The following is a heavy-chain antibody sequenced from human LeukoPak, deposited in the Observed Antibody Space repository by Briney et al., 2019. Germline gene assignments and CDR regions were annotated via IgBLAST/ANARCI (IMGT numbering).Heavy chain of an antibody. CDR2: ISDYNGNT. CDR1: VYTFTTYS. D-gene: IGHD2-2*01. J-gene: IGHJ5*02. V-gene: IGHV1-18*01. CDR3: ARGRLGSTNWFDP. Sequence: GAPVKISSKGSVYTFTTYSISWVRETPVQGLEWRGWISDYNGNTNYAQKLQGRVTMTTDTSTSTAYMELRSLRSDDTAVYYCARGRLGSTNWFDPWGQGTLVTVSS.